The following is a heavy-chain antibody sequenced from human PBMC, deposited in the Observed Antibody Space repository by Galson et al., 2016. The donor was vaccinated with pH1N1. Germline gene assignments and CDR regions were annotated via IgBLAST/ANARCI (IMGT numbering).Heavy chain of an antibody. CDR2: FDPEDDKP. CDR3: ATEYRGSYYVPRYFDL. V-gene: IGHV1-24*01. Sequence: SCKVSGYTLSEIAIHWVRQTPGQGLEWMGGFDPEDDKPFYAQTYEGRVTMTQDTSTDTAYMQLSSLTSDDAAVYDCATEYRGSYYVPRYFDLWGLGTLVSVFS. J-gene: IGHJ2*01. D-gene: IGHD1-26*01. CDR1: GYTLSEIA.